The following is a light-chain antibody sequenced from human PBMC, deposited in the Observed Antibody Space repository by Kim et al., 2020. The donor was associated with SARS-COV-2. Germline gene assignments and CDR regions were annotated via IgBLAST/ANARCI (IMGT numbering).Light chain of an antibody. CDR1: NSGSKS. V-gene: IGLV3-21*04. CDR3: QVWDSSSDHVV. Sequence: APGKTARMSCGGNNSGSKSVHWYQQKPGQAPVLVIYYDSDRPSGIPERFSGSNSGNTATLTISRVEAGDEADYYCQVWDSSSDHVVFGGGTQLTVL. J-gene: IGLJ2*01. CDR2: YDS.